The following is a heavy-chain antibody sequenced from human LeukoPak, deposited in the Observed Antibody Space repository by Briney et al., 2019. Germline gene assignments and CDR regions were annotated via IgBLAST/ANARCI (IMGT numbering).Heavy chain of an antibody. CDR1: GFTFDDYA. Sequence: GGSLRLSCAASGFTFDDYAMHWVRQAPGKGLEWVSGISWNSGSIGYADSVKGRFTIYRDNAKNTVYLQMSSLRAEDTAIYYCARICSTTDCLISAWGQGTLVTVSS. CDR2: ISWNSGSI. V-gene: IGHV3-9*01. CDR3: ARICSTTDCLISA. J-gene: IGHJ4*02. D-gene: IGHD2-2*01.